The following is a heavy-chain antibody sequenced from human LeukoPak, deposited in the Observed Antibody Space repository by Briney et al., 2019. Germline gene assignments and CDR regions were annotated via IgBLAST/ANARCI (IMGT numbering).Heavy chain of an antibody. J-gene: IGHJ4*02. D-gene: IGHD3-10*01. CDR1: GYTFTSYD. CDR2: MNPNSGNT. V-gene: IGHV1-8*01. CDR3: ARGEGPADNYYGSGSYYY. Sequence: ASVQVSCKASGYTFTSYDINWVRQATGQGLEWMGWMNPNSGNTGYAQKFQGRVTMTRNTSISTAYMELSSLRSEDTAVYYCARGEGPADNYYGSGSYYYWGQGTLVTVSS.